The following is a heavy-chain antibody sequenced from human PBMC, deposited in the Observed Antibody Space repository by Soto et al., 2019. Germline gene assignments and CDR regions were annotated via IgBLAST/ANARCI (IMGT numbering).Heavy chain of an antibody. CDR1: GGTFSSYA. CDR2: IIPIFGTA. J-gene: IGHJ4*02. CDR3: AKDIVRYTYGACDY. D-gene: IGHD5-18*01. V-gene: IGHV1-69*06. Sequence: SVKVSCKASGGTFSSYAISWVRQAPGQGLEWMGGIIPIFGTANYAQKFQGRVTITADKSTSTAYMELNSLRVEDTAVYYCAKDIVRYTYGACDYWGQGALVTVSS.